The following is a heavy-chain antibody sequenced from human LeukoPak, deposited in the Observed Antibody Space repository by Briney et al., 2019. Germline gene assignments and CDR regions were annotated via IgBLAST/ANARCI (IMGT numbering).Heavy chain of an antibody. CDR2: ISHDGSNK. D-gene: IGHD3-10*01. CDR3: AKVAKYYYGPETYYFFEQ. V-gene: IGHV3-30*04. J-gene: IGHJ4*02. Sequence: GGSLRLSCAASGFTFSTYVMHWVRQAPGKGLECVALISHDGSNKYYADSVKGRFTISRDNSKNTLYLQMNSLRAEDTAVYYCAKVAKYYYGPETYYFFEQWGQGTPVTASS. CDR1: GFTFSTYV.